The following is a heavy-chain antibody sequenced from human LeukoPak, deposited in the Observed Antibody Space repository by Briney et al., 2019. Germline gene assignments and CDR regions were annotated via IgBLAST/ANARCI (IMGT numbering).Heavy chain of an antibody. CDR1: AFTFCDYY. CDR2: ISSSSSYT. V-gene: IGHV3-11*05. D-gene: IGHD1-26*01. Sequence: GGSLRLSCAASAFTFCDYYMSWIRQAPGKGLEWVSYISSSSSYTNYADSVKGRFTISRDNAKNSLYLQMNSLRAEDTAVYYCARVGSSGSYPKGVYFDYWGQGTLVTVSS. CDR3: ARVGSSGSYPKGVYFDY. J-gene: IGHJ4*02.